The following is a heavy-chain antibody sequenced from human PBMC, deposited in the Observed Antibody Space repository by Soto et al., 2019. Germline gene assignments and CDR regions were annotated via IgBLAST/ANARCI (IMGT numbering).Heavy chain of an antibody. CDR3: ARGRSKGAVGVYYYGMDV. CDR1: GGTFSSYA. Sequence: VASVKVSCKASGGTFSSYAISWVRQAPGQGLEWMGGIIPIFGTANYAQKFQGRVTITADESTSTAYMELSSLRSEDTAVYYCARGRSKGAVGVYYYGMDVWGPGTTVTVSS. D-gene: IGHD3-10*01. CDR2: IIPIFGTA. V-gene: IGHV1-69*13. J-gene: IGHJ6*02.